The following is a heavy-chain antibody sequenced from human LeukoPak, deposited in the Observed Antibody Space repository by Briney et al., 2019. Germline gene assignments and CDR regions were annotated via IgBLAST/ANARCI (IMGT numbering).Heavy chain of an antibody. CDR1: GGSISSYY. J-gene: IGHJ4*02. Sequence: SETLSLTCTVSGGSISSYYWSWIRQPPGKGLEWIGYIYYSGSTNYNPSLKSRVTISVDTSKNQFSLKLSSVTAADTAVYYCARDGYGRIDYWGQGTLVTVSS. CDR2: IYYSGST. V-gene: IGHV4-59*01. CDR3: ARDGYGRIDY. D-gene: IGHD4-23*01.